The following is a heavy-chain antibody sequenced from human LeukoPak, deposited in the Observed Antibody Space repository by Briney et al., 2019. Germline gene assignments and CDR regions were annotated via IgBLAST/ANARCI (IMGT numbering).Heavy chain of an antibody. CDR3: TRHSITYSSSSLSCYFYYMDV. J-gene: IGHJ6*03. D-gene: IGHD6-6*01. CDR2: IRSKANSYAT. CDR1: GFTFSDSA. V-gene: IGHV3-73*01. Sequence: GGSLRLSCAASGFTFSDSAMHWVRQASGKGLEWVGRIRSKANSYATAYAASVKGRFTISRDDSKKTAYMHMNSLKTEDTAVCYCTRHSITYSSSSLSCYFYYMDVWGKGTTVTVSS.